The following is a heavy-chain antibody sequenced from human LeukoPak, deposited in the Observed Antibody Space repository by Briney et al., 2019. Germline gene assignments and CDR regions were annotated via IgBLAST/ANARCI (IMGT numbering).Heavy chain of an antibody. D-gene: IGHD6-13*01. Sequence: GGSLRPSCAASGFTFSSYSMNWVRQAPGKGLEWVSYISSSSSTIYYADSVKGRFTISRDNAKNSLYLQMNSLRAEDTAVYYCARDQSFVAAAGYYYYYYMDVWGKGTTVTVSS. CDR1: GFTFSSYS. CDR2: ISSSSSTI. V-gene: IGHV3-48*04. J-gene: IGHJ6*03. CDR3: ARDQSFVAAAGYYYYYYMDV.